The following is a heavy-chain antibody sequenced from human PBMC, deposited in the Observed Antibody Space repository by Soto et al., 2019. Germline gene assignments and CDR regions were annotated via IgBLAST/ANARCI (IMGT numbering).Heavy chain of an antibody. CDR3: AIRYYYDGSGYYLY. D-gene: IGHD3-22*01. J-gene: IGHJ4*02. CDR2: ISGSGGST. Sequence: EVQLLESGGGLVQPGGSLRLSCAASGFTFSSYAMSWVRQAPGKGLEWVSAISGSGGSTYYADSVKGRFTISRDNSKNTLYLQMNSLRAEDTAVYYCAIRYYYDGSGYYLYWGQGTLVTVSS. CDR1: GFTFSSYA. V-gene: IGHV3-23*01.